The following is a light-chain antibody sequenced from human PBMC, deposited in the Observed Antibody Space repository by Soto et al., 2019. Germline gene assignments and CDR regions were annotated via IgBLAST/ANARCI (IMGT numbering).Light chain of an antibody. V-gene: IGKV3-15*01. CDR3: QQYGGSPPIP. CDR1: QSVSSN. J-gene: IGKJ5*01. CDR2: GAS. Sequence: EIVIAQSPPTIFVSPCERALVSCTDSQSVSSNLAWYQQKPGQAPRLLIYGASTRATGIPARFSGSGSGTDFTLTISRLEPEDFAVYYCQQYGGSPPIPFGQGTRLEIK.